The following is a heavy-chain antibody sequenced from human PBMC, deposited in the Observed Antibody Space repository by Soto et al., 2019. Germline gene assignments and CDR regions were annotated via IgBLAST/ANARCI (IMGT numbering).Heavy chain of an antibody. V-gene: IGHV1-69*02. CDR3: ATVPGSHYYDSSGYGTPDY. Sequence: GASVKVSCKASGGTFSSYTISRVRQAPGQGLEWMGRIIPILGIANYAQKFQGRATITADKSTSTAYMELSSLRSEDTAVYYCATVPGSHYYDSSGYGTPDYWGQGTLVTVSS. J-gene: IGHJ4*02. CDR1: GGTFSSYT. CDR2: IIPILGIA. D-gene: IGHD3-22*01.